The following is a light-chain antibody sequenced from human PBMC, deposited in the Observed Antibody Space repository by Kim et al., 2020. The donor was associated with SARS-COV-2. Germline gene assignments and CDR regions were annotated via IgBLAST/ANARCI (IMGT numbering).Light chain of an antibody. Sequence: AYVGDIVTMTCQASQDISNYLNWYQQKPGEAPKRLIYDASTLETRVPSRFSGDGSGTDFTLTITTLQPEDIATYYCQQYDDVPITFGQGTRLGIK. CDR2: DAS. V-gene: IGKV1-33*01. J-gene: IGKJ5*01. CDR3: QQYDDVPIT. CDR1: QDISNY.